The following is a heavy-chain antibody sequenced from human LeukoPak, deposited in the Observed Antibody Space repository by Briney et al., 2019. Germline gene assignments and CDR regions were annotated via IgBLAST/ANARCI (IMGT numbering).Heavy chain of an antibody. Sequence: PGRSLRLSCAASEVTFSSYGMPWVRQAPGQGLEWVAVISYDGNDKDYADSVKGRFTISRDNSKNTLYLQLNSLRAEDTAVYYCAKDSYEQYDPLVVAGLKRGYYYYYGMDVWGQGTTVIVSS. D-gene: IGHD6-19*01. J-gene: IGHJ6*02. CDR2: ISYDGNDK. V-gene: IGHV3-30*18. CDR3: AKDSYEQYDPLVVAGLKRGYYYYYGMDV. CDR1: EVTFSSYG.